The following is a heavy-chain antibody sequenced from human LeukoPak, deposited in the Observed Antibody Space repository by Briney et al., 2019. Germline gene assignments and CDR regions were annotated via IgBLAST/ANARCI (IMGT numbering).Heavy chain of an antibody. CDR2: IYYTGST. CDR1: GGSIISYY. Sequence: SETLSLTRSVSGGSIISYYWSWIRQPPGKGLEWIGYIYYTGSTNSNPSLKSRVTISVDTSKNQFSLRLSSVTAADTAVYYCARGGHYYGSGSYRTLDYWGQGTLVTVSS. CDR3: ARGGHYYGSGSYRTLDY. J-gene: IGHJ4*02. V-gene: IGHV4-59*08. D-gene: IGHD3-10*01.